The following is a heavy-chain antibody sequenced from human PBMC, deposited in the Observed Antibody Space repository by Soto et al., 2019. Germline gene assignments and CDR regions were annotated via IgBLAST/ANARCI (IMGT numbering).Heavy chain of an antibody. CDR1: GGSFSGYY. CDR2: INHSGST. Sequence: SETLSLTCAVYGGSFSGYYWSWIRQPPGKGLEWIGEINHSGSTNYKPSLKSRVTISVDTSKNQFSLKLSSVTAADTAVYYCARTMGAPHYYYYMDVWGKGTTVTVSS. D-gene: IGHD3-16*01. CDR3: ARTMGAPHYYYYMDV. J-gene: IGHJ6*03. V-gene: IGHV4-34*01.